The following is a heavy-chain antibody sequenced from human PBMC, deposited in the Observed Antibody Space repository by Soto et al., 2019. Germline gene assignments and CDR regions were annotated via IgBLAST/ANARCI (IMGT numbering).Heavy chain of an antibody. Sequence: GASVKVSCKXSGGTFSSYAISWVRQAPGQGLEWMGGIIPIFGTANYAQKFQGRVTITADESTSTAYMELSSLRSEDTAVYYCASTYYYGTGSYYSFFDYWGQGTLVTVSS. CDR3: ASTYYYGTGSYYSFFDY. V-gene: IGHV1-69*13. J-gene: IGHJ4*02. D-gene: IGHD3-10*01. CDR2: IIPIFGTA. CDR1: GGTFSSYA.